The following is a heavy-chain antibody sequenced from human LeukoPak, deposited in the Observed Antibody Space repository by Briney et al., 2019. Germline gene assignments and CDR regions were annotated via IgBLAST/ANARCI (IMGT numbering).Heavy chain of an antibody. J-gene: IGHJ4*02. CDR2: ISPYNGKT. Sequence: ASVKVSCKASGYTFTNYAFSWVRQAPGQGLEWMGWISPYNGKTDYAQKLQDRVTMTADTSTSTAYMELRSLRFDDTAVYYCAREGGGLGGTGVDYWGQGTLVTVSS. D-gene: IGHD1-1*01. CDR1: GYTFTNYA. CDR3: AREGGGLGGTGVDY. V-gene: IGHV1-18*01.